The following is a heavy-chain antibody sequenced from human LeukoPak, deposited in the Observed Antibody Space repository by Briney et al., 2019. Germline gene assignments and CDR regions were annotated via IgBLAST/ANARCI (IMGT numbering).Heavy chain of an antibody. V-gene: IGHV4-34*01. D-gene: IGHD3-10*01. CDR3: ARALTGRGYYFDY. CDR1: GGSFSGYY. J-gene: IGHJ4*02. CDR2: INHSGST. Sequence: SETLSLTCAVYGGSFSGYYWSWIRQPPGKGLEWIGEINHSGSTNYNPSLKSRVTISVDMSKNQFSLKLSSVTAADTAVYYCARALTGRGYYFDYWGQGTLVTVSS.